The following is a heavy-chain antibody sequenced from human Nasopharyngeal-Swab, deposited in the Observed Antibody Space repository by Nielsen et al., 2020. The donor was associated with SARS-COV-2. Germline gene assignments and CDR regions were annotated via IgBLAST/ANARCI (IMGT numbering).Heavy chain of an antibody. CDR3: AKDGAGDWYFDL. D-gene: IGHD6-19*01. CDR2: ISWNSGSI. V-gene: IGHV3-9*01. J-gene: IGHJ2*01. Sequence: GGSLRLSCAASGFTFDDYAMHWVRQAPGKGLEWVSGISWNSGSIGYADSVKGRFTISRDNAKNSLYLQMNSLRAEDTALYYCAKDGAGDWYFDLWGRGTLVTVSS. CDR1: GFTFDDYA.